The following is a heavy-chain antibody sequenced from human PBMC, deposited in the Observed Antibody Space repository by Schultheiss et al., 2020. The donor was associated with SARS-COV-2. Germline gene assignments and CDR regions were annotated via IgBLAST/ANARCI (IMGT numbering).Heavy chain of an antibody. CDR1: GFTFSSYE. D-gene: IGHD3-10*01. Sequence: GGSLRLSCAASGFTFSSYEMNWVRQAPGKGLEWVGRIKSKTDGGTTDYAAPVKGRFTISRDDSKNTLYLQMNSLRAEDTAVYYCATTGQPKYFQHWGQGTLVTVSS. CDR3: ATTGQPKYFQH. J-gene: IGHJ1*01. CDR2: IKSKTDGGTT. V-gene: IGHV3-15*01.